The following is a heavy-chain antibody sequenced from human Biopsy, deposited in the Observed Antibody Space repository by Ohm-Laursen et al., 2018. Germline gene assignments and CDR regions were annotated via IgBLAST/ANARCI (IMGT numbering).Heavy chain of an antibody. J-gene: IGHJ5*01. D-gene: IGHD2-15*01. CDR1: GFTLSSNA. V-gene: IGHV3-23*01. CDR3: AKAGRISWYDS. CDR2: IGSDGAK. Sequence: SLRLSCSASGFTLSSNAMSWVRQVPGKGLEWVSGIGSDGAKHYRDSVRGRFTISRDNSKNTLYLQMNSLRAEDTAVYYCAKAGRISWYDSWGQGTLVTVSS.